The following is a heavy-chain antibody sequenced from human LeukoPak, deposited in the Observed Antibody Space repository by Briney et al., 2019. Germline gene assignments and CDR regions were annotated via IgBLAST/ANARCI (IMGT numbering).Heavy chain of an antibody. CDR2: IRSKAYGGTT. V-gene: IGHV3-49*03. CDR3: TRVYCSSTSCSAEGYYFDY. J-gene: IGHJ4*02. Sequence: GSLRLSCTASGFTFGDYAMSWFRQAPGKGLEWVGFIRSKAYGGTTEYAASVKGRFTIPRDDSKSIAYLQMNSLKTEDTAVYYCTRVYCSSTSCSAEGYYFDYWGQGTLVTVSS. CDR1: GFTFGDYA. D-gene: IGHD2-2*01.